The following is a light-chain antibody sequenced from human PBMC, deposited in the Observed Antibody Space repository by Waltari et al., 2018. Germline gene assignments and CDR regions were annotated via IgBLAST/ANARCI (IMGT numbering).Light chain of an antibody. J-gene: IGKJ4*01. CDR3: QQYGSSPLT. CDR2: GAS. CDR1: YSVSNNY. Sequence: EIVLTQSPGTLSLFPRERATIPGRASYSVSNNYLAWYQQKPGQAPRLLIYGASSRDTGIPDKFSGSGSGTDFTLTISRLEPEDFAVYYCQQYGSSPLTFGGGTKVE. V-gene: IGKV3-20*01.